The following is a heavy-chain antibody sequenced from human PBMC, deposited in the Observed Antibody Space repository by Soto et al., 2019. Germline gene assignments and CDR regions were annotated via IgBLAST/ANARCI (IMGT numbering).Heavy chain of an antibody. V-gene: IGHV4-59*01. CDR2: IYYSGST. Sequence: SETLSLTCVVSGASLTGYYWSWIRQPPGKGLEWIGYIYYSGSTNYNPSLKSRVTISVDTSKNQVVLTMTNMDPVDTATYYCARISLGTTSLDYWGQGTQVTVSS. J-gene: IGHJ4*02. CDR3: ARISLGTTSLDY. D-gene: IGHD1-7*01. CDR1: GASLTGYY.